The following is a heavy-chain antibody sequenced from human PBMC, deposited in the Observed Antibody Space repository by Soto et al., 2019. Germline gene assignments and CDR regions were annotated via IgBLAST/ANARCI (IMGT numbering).Heavy chain of an antibody. V-gene: IGHV3-23*01. CDR3: ASPSGRIAAASFPPLGYYYYGMDV. D-gene: IGHD6-13*01. J-gene: IGHJ6*02. CDR1: GFTFSSYA. Sequence: PGGSLRLSCAASGFTFSSYAMSWVRQAPGKGLEWVSAISGSGGSTYYADSVKGRFTISRDNSKNTLYLQMNSLRAEDTAVYYCASPSGRIAAASFPPLGYYYYGMDVWGQGTTVTVSS. CDR2: ISGSGGST.